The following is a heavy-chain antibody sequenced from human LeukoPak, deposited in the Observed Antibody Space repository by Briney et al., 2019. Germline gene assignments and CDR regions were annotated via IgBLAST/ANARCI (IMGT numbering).Heavy chain of an antibody. CDR3: ARDGNSITMVRGVIVSWFDP. CDR2: INPNSGGT. CDR1: GYTFTGYY. Sequence: GASVKVSCQASGYTFTGYYMHWVRQAPGQGLEWMGWINPNSGGTNYAQKFHGRVTMTRDTSISTAYMELSRLRSDDTAVYYCARDGNSITMVRGVIVSWFDPWGQGTLVTVSS. V-gene: IGHV1-2*02. D-gene: IGHD3-10*01. J-gene: IGHJ5*02.